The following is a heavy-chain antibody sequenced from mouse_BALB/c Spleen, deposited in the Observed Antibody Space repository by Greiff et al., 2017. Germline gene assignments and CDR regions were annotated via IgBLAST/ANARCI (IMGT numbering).Heavy chain of an antibody. Sequence: VQLQQSGPELVKPGASVKVSCKASGYTFTDYNMDWVKQSHGKSLEWIGDINPNNGGTIYNQKFKGKATLTVDKSSSTAYMELRSLTSEDTAVYYCARRRKVRGYYAMDYWGQGTSVTVSS. CDR3: ARRRKVRGYYAMDY. V-gene: IGHV1-18*01. CDR2: INPNNGGT. CDR1: GYTFTDYN. J-gene: IGHJ4*01. D-gene: IGHD2-14*01.